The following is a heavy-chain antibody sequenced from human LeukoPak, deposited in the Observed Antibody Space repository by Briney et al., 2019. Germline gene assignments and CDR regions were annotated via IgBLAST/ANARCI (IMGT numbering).Heavy chain of an antibody. CDR2: ISAYNGNT. CDR3: ARDIWDFVKWMGNDAFDI. D-gene: IGHD3/OR15-3a*01. J-gene: IGHJ3*02. V-gene: IGHV1-18*01. Sequence: ASVKVSCKASGYTFTSYGISWVRQAPGQGLEWMGWISAYNGNTNYAQKLQGRVTMTTDTSPSTAYMELRSLKSDDTAVYYCARDIWDFVKWMGNDAFDIWGQGTMVTVSS. CDR1: GYTFTSYG.